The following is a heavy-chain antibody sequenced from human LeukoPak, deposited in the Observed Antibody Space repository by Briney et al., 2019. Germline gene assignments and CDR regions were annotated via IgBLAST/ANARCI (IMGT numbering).Heavy chain of an antibody. CDR1: GFTFSSYG. V-gene: IGHV3-30*18. Sequence: GGSLRLSCAASGFTFSSYGMHWVRQAPGKGLECVAVLSYDGSNTYYADPVKGRFNISRDNSKNTLYLQMNSLRAEDTAVFYCAKDWGSPYSSGWRALFVYWGQGTLVTVSP. CDR3: AKDWGSPYSSGWRALFVY. J-gene: IGHJ4*02. D-gene: IGHD6-19*01. CDR2: LSYDGSNT.